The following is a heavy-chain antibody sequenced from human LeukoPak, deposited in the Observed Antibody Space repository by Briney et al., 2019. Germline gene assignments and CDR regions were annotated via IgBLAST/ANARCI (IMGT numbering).Heavy chain of an antibody. Sequence: SETLSLTCTVSGGSISTSYYWSWIRQPAGKGLEWIGRVYSSGSTNYNPSLKSRVTMSVDTSKNQFSLKLSSVTAADTAVYYCARHYCGGDCYSRWYFDLWGRGTLVTVSS. CDR3: ARHYCGGDCYSRWYFDL. CDR1: GGSISTSYY. J-gene: IGHJ2*01. D-gene: IGHD2-21*02. CDR2: VYSSGST. V-gene: IGHV4-4*07.